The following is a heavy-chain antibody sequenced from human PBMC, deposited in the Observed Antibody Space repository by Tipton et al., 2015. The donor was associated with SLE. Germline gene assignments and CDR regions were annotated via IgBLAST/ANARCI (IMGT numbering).Heavy chain of an antibody. CDR2: VYSSGRT. D-gene: IGHD5-12*01. J-gene: IGHJ4*02. CDR1: GASISSSYFY. CDR3: ARVAPTEVFDY. Sequence: TLSLTCSVSGASISSSYFYWGWIRQPPGKGLEWIGSVYSSGRTYYNPSLKSRVTISADASKNQFSLKLSSVTAADTAVYYCARVAPTEVFDYWGQGTLVTVSS. V-gene: IGHV4-39*01.